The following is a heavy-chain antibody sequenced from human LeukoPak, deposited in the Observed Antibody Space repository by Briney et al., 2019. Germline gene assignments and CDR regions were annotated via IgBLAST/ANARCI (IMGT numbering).Heavy chain of an antibody. D-gene: IGHD3-22*01. Sequence: PSETLSLTCAVYGGSFSGYYWSWMRQPPGKGLEWIGEINHSGSTNYNPSLKSRVTISVDTSKNQFSLKLSSVTAADTAVYYCASSPRAPHFYDSSGTRGGYWGKGTLVTVSS. CDR2: INHSGST. J-gene: IGHJ4*02. V-gene: IGHV4-34*01. CDR1: GGSFSGYY. CDR3: ASSPRAPHFYDSSGTRGGY.